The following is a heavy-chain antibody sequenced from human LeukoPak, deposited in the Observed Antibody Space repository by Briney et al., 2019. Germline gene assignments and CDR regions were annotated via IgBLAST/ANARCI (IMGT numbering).Heavy chain of an antibody. D-gene: IGHD3-3*01. CDR3: AKEALNYDFWSGLSYYYYGMDV. V-gene: IGHV3-23*01. Sequence: PGGSLRLSCAASGFTFSRYAMNWVRQAPGKGLEWVSGISGRGSSTYYADSVRGRFTISRDNSKNTLYLQMNSLRAEDTAVYYCAKEALNYDFWSGLSYYYYGMDVWGQGTTVTVS. CDR1: GFTFSRYA. CDR2: ISGRGSST. J-gene: IGHJ6*02.